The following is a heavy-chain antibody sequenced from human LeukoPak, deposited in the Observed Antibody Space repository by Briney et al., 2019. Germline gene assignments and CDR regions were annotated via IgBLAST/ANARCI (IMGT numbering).Heavy chain of an antibody. CDR2: ISYDGSNK. V-gene: IGHV3-30-3*01. CDR3: VREIRTPTYYYDSSGNNLFDY. Sequence: PGGSLRLSCAASGFTFSSYAMHWVRQAPGKGLEWVAVISYDGSNKYYADSVKGRFTISRDNSKNTLYLQMNSLRAEDTAVYYCVREIRTPTYYYDSSGNNLFDYWGQGTLVTVSS. D-gene: IGHD3-22*01. J-gene: IGHJ4*02. CDR1: GFTFSSYA.